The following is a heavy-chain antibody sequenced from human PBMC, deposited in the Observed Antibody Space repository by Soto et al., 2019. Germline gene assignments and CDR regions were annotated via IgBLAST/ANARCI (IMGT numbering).Heavy chain of an antibody. Sequence: GGSLRLSCAASGFTFSSYSMHWVRQAPGKGLEWVAVIWYDGSNKYYADSVKGRFTISRDNSKNTLYLQMNSLRAEDTAVYYCAAQLTTVTETNYYYYYGMDVWGQGTTVTVSS. V-gene: IGHV3-33*01. D-gene: IGHD4-4*01. J-gene: IGHJ6*02. CDR1: GFTFSSYS. CDR3: AAQLTTVTETNYYYYYGMDV. CDR2: IWYDGSNK.